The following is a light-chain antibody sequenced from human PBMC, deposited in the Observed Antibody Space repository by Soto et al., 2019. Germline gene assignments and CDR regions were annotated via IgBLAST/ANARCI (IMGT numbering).Light chain of an antibody. Sequence: QSVLTQPASVSGSPGQSITISCTGTSSDVGGYRYVSWYQQFPDKAPKLMIYEVSNRPSGVSSRFSGSKSGNTASLTISGLQAEDKADYYCSSYTSSGPLVVFGGGTKVTVL. J-gene: IGLJ2*01. CDR1: SSDVGGYRY. CDR2: EVS. CDR3: SSYTSSGPLVV. V-gene: IGLV2-14*01.